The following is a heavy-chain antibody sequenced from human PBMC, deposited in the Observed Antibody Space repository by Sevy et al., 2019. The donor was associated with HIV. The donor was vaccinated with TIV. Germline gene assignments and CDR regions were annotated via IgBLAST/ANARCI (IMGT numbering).Heavy chain of an antibody. V-gene: IGHV3-33*01. CDR1: GFTFSSYG. Sequence: GGSLRLSCAASGFTFSSYGMHWVRQAPGKGLEWVAVKWYDGSNKYYADSVKGRFTISRDNSKNTLYLQMNSLRAEDTAVYYCARDAYYDSSGPWFDPWGQGTLVTVSS. CDR3: ARDAYYDSSGPWFDP. J-gene: IGHJ5*02. D-gene: IGHD3-22*01. CDR2: KWYDGSNK.